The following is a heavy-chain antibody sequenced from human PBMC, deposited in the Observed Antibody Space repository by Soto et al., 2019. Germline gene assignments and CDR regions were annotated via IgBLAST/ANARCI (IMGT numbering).Heavy chain of an antibody. V-gene: IGHV4-61*01. CDR1: GGSVSTNNYF. CDR3: ASFVRTGWRYYFDN. Sequence: QVQLQESGPGLVKSSETLTLTCTVSGGSVSTNNYFWSWIRQPPGKGLKWIGFSTYTGNSMYNPSLKSRATISVDPAKTQFSLRLISLTAADTAVYYCASFVRTGWRYYFDNWGQGILATVSA. CDR2: STYTGNS. J-gene: IGHJ4*02. D-gene: IGHD6-19*01.